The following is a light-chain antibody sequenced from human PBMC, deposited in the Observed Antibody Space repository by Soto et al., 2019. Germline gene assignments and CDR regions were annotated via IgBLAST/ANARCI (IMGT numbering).Light chain of an antibody. CDR2: DVS. CDR3: SSYTSSSTVV. J-gene: IGLJ2*01. V-gene: IGLV2-14*01. Sequence: QSALTQPASVSGSPGQSITISCTRTSSDVGGYNYVSWYQQHPGKAPKLMIYDVSNRPSGGSNRFSGSKSGNTASLTISGLQAEDEADYYCSSYTSSSTVVFGGGTKLTVL. CDR1: SSDVGGYNY.